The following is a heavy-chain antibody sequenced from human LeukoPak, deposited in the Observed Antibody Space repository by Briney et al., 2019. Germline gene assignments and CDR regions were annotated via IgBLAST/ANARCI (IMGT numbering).Heavy chain of an antibody. CDR3: ARDLMAAAGINVYYYYGMDV. CDR1: GYTFTGYY. V-gene: IGHV1-2*02. D-gene: IGHD6-13*01. CDR2: INPNSGGT. J-gene: IGHJ6*02. Sequence: EASVKVSCKASGYTFTGYYMHWVRQAPGQGLEWMGWINPNSGGTNYAQKFQGRVTMTRDTSISTAYMELRSLRSDDTAVYYCARDLMAAAGINVYYYYGMDVWGQGTTVTVSS.